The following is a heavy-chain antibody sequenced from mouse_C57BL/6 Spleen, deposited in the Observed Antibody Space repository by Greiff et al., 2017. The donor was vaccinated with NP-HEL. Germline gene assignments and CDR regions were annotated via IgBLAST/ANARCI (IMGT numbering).Heavy chain of an antibody. D-gene: IGHD1-1*01. V-gene: IGHV1-47*01. CDR2: FHPYNDDT. J-gene: IGHJ2*01. Sequence: VMLVESGAELVKPGASVKMSCKASGYTFTTYPIEWMKQNHGKSLEWIGNFHPYNDDTKYNEKFKGKATLTVEKSSSTVYLELGRLTSDDSAVYYCARNYGSSYDYFDYWGQGTTLTVSS. CDR3: ARNYGSSYDYFDY. CDR1: GYTFTTYP.